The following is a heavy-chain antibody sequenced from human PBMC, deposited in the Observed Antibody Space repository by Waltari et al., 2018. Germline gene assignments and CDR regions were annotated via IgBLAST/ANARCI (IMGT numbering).Heavy chain of an antibody. J-gene: IGHJ2*01. Sequence: QVQLDQWGAGLWMPSETLSLTCAVYGGSFSGYYWIWIRQPPGKGLEWIGEINYSGYTNYNQSLKSRVTISLDTSKNQFSLNLNSVTAADTALYFCARQLTGDRGYFDLWGRGTLVTVSS. D-gene: IGHD3-9*01. CDR1: GGSFSGYY. V-gene: IGHV4-34*01. CDR3: ARQLTGDRGYFDL. CDR2: INYSGYT.